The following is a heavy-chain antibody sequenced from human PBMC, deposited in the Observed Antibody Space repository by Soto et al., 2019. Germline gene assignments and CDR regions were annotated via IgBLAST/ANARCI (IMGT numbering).Heavy chain of an antibody. CDR1: GFTVSSKY. J-gene: IGHJ1*01. CDR3: ARDPLSSGWPEYFQH. V-gene: IGHV3-66*01. CDR2: IYSGGST. Sequence: EVQLVESGGGLVQPGGSLRLSCAASGFTVSSKYMSWVRQAPGKGLEWVSVIYSGGSTYYADSVKGRFTISRDNSKNSLYLQMNSLRAEDTAVYYCARDPLSSGWPEYFQHWGQGTLVTVSS. D-gene: IGHD6-19*01.